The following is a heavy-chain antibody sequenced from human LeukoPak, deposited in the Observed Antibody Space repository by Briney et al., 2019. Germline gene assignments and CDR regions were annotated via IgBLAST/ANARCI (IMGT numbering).Heavy chain of an antibody. D-gene: IGHD3-3*01. V-gene: IGHV3-7*01. Sequence: GGSLRLSCAASGFTFSTYWMSWVRQAPGKGLEWVANIKQDGSEKYYVDSVKGRFTISRDNAKNSLYLQMNSLRAEDTAVYYCARSDDFWSGYYWDYWGQGTLVTVSS. CDR1: GFTFSTYW. CDR3: ARSDDFWSGYYWDY. CDR2: IKQDGSEK. J-gene: IGHJ4*02.